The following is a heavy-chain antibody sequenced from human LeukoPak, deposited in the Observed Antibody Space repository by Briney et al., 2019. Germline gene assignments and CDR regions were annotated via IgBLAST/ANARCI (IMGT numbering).Heavy chain of an antibody. CDR3: ARVAYCSGGSCYDGDFFDY. J-gene: IGHJ4*02. D-gene: IGHD2-15*01. V-gene: IGHV1-46*01. CDR1: GYTFTSYD. CDR2: INPSGGST. Sequence: ASVKVSCKASGYTFTSYDMHWVRQAPGQGLEWRGRINPSGGSTSYAQKFQGRVTMTRDMATSTVYMELSSLRSEDTAVYYCARVAYCSGGSCYDGDFFDYWGQGTLLTVSS.